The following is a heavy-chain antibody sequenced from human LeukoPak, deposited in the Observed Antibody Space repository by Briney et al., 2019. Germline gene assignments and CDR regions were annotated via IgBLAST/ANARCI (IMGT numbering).Heavy chain of an antibody. J-gene: IGHJ4*02. Sequence: GGSLRLSCAGPGFTFSSYDMNWVRQAPGKGLEWLAYISTSSRTIYYADSVKGRFTISRDNAKNSLYLQMNSLRAEDTAVYYCARDENFDYWGQGTLVTVSS. CDR2: ISTSSRTI. CDR1: GFTFSSYD. V-gene: IGHV3-48*04. CDR3: ARDENFDY.